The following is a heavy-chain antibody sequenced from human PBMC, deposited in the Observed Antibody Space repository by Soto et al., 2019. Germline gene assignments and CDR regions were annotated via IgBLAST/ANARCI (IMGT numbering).Heavy chain of an antibody. D-gene: IGHD3-22*01. Sequence: ASVKVSCKASGYTFTSYGINWVRQAPGRGLEWMGWINPGNGNTKYSQQFQGRVIIDRDTSASTAYMELSSLRPADTAVYYCARGGDFDSSNDLAYWGQGTLVTVSS. V-gene: IGHV1-3*01. J-gene: IGHJ4*02. CDR3: ARGGDFDSSNDLAY. CDR1: GYTFTSYG. CDR2: INPGNGNT.